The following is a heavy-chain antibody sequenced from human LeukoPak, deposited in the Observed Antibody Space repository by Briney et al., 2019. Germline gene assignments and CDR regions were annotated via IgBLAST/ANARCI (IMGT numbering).Heavy chain of an antibody. Sequence: ASVKVSCKASGYTFSSYVMHWVRQAPGQRLEWMGWINADNGNTKYSQNFQGRVTITRDTSTSTAYMELSSLRFEDTAVYYCARDPGLLPDYWGQGTLVTVSS. J-gene: IGHJ4*02. D-gene: IGHD2/OR15-2a*01. CDR3: ARDPGLLPDY. V-gene: IGHV1-3*01. CDR1: GYTFSSYV. CDR2: INADNGNT.